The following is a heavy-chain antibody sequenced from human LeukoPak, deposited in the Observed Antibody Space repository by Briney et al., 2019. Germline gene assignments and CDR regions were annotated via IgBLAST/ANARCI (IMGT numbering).Heavy chain of an antibody. J-gene: IGHJ6*02. CDR2: IYPDDSDT. CDR3: ARQQGSSWYHYGMDV. V-gene: IGHV5-51*01. CDR1: GYSFTSYW. Sequence: GESLKISCKGSGYSFTSYWIGWVRQMPGKGLEWMGIIYPDDSDTRYSPSSQGQVTISADKSISTAYLQWSSLKASDTAMYYCARQQGSSWYHYGMDVWGQGTTVTVSS. D-gene: IGHD6-13*01.